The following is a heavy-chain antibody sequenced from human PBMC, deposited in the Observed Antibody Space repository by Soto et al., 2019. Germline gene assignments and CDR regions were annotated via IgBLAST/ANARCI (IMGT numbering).Heavy chain of an antibody. V-gene: IGHV1-69*13. D-gene: IGHD6-13*01. CDR2: IIPIFGTA. CDR3: AIGGQQLVNPYYYYYGMDV. Sequence: ASVKVSCKASGGTFSSYAISWVRQAPGQGLEWMGGIIPIFGTANYAQKFQGRVTITADESTSTAYMELSSLRSEDTAVYYCAIGGQQLVNPYYYYYGMDVWGQGTTVTVSS. J-gene: IGHJ6*02. CDR1: GGTFSSYA.